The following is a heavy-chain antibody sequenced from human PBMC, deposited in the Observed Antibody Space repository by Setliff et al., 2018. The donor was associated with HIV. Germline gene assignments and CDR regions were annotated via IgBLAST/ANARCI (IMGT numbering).Heavy chain of an antibody. D-gene: IGHD4-17*01. CDR2: IVPIFGTV. V-gene: IGHV1-69*13. CDR1: GGTFNRYS. CDR3: ASSIPTEQGPWFDP. Sequence: SVKVSCKASGGTFNRYSITWIRQAPGQGLEWMGGIVPIFGTVNYAQKLQGRVTITADESTSTAYMELSSLRSEDTAVYYCASSIPTEQGPWFDPWGQGTLVTVSS. J-gene: IGHJ5*02.